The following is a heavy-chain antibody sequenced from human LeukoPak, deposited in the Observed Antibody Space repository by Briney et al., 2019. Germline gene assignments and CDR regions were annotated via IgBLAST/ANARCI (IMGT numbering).Heavy chain of an antibody. CDR2: VYYSGNT. D-gene: IGHD1-26*01. V-gene: IGHV4-59*08. J-gene: IGHJ4*02. Sequence: SETLSLTCSVSGGSMSSHFWAWIRQPPGKGLQWIGYVYYSGNTNYNPSLRSRATMSLDRSKNQFSLKLSSVTAADTAVYYCARRKVGAPPPPLRAAPNFDYWGQGTLVTVSS. CDR3: ARRKVGAPPPPLRAAPNFDY. CDR1: GGSMSSHF.